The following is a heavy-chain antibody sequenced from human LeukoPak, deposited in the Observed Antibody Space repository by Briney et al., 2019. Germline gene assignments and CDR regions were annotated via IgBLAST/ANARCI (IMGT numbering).Heavy chain of an antibody. D-gene: IGHD3-10*01. CDR1: GGSISSSSYY. V-gene: IGHV4-39*07. J-gene: IGHJ4*02. CDR2: IYYSGST. Sequence: PSETLSLTCTVSGGSISSSSYYWVWIRQPPGKGLEWIGSIYYSGSTYYNPSLKSRVTVSVDTSKTQSSLKLSSVTAADTAVYYCAREELGEHGLDHWGQGTLVTVSS. CDR3: AREELGEHGLDH.